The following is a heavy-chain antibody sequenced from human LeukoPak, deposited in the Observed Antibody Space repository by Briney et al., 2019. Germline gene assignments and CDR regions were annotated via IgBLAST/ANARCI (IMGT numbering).Heavy chain of an antibody. D-gene: IGHD3-10*01. V-gene: IGHV4-4*07. CDR2: IYTSGST. J-gene: IGHJ4*02. CDR1: GGSISSYY. Sequence: SETLSLTCTVSGGSISSYYWSWIRQPAGKGLEWIGRIYTSGSTNYNPSLKSRVTISVDRSKNQFSLKLSSVTAADTAVYYCARVRVRGDHFDYWGQGTLVTVSS. CDR3: ARVRVRGDHFDY.